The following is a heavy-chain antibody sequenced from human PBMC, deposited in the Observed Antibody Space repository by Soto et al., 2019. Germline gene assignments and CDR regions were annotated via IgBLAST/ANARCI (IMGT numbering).Heavy chain of an antibody. J-gene: IGHJ6*02. D-gene: IGHD1-26*01. CDR1: GFTFSSYS. Sequence: PGGFLSLSSAASGFTFSSYSMNWVRPAPGKGREWVSSISSSSSHIYYADSVKGRFTISRDNAKNSRYLQMNSLRAEDTAVYYCGSGSYLTYYGMDVWGQGTTVTVSS. CDR3: GSGSYLTYYGMDV. V-gene: IGHV3-21*01. CDR2: ISSSSSHI.